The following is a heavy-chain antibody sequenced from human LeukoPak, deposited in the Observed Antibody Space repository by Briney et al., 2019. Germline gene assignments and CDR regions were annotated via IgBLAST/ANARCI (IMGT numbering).Heavy chain of an antibody. CDR1: GFTFSSYS. CDR2: ISSSSSTI. V-gene: IGHV3-48*01. J-gene: IGHJ4*02. Sequence: GGSLRLSCAASGFTFSSYSMNWVRQAPGKGLEWVSYISSSSSTIYYADSVKGRFTISRDNAKNSLYLQMNSLRAEDTAVYYCARSPYGSGSYFDYWGQGTLITVSS. CDR3: ARSPYGSGSYFDY. D-gene: IGHD3-10*01.